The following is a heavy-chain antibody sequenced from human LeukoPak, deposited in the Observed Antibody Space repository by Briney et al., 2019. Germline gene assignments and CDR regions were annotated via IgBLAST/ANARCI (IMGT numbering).Heavy chain of an antibody. D-gene: IGHD1-26*01. Sequence: SEPLSLTCTVSGGSISSYYWSWIRQPPGKGLEWIGYIYYSGSTNYNPSLKSRVTISVDTSKNQFSLKLSSVTAADTAVYYCARGRRGLGATSPDYWGQGTLVTVSS. CDR3: ARGRRGLGATSPDY. CDR1: GGSISSYY. V-gene: IGHV4-59*01. J-gene: IGHJ4*02. CDR2: IYYSGST.